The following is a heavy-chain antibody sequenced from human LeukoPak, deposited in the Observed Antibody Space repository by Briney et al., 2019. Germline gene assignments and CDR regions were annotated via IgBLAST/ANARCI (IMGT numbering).Heavy chain of an antibody. CDR1: GYTFTGYY. Sequence: ASVKVSCKASGYTFTGYYMHWVRQAPGQGLEWMGWINPNSGGTNYAQKFQGRVTMTRDTSISTAYMELSRLRSDDTAVYYCAKGEPYGSGSYYRYYYYMDVWGKGTTVTISS. CDR3: AKGEPYGSGSYYRYYYYMDV. D-gene: IGHD3-10*01. V-gene: IGHV1-2*02. CDR2: INPNSGGT. J-gene: IGHJ6*03.